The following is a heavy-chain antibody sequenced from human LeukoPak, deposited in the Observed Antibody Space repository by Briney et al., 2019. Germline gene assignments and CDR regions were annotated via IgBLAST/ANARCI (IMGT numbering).Heavy chain of an antibody. Sequence: ASVKVSCKASGYTFSNYGISWVRQAPGQGLEWMGWISAYNGNTNYVHSLQGRVTMTTDTSTSTAYMELRSLRSDDTAIYYCAREAAAGVYFEYWGQGTLVTVSS. CDR2: ISAYNGNT. J-gene: IGHJ4*02. CDR3: AREAAAGVYFEY. CDR1: GYTFSNYG. D-gene: IGHD6-13*01. V-gene: IGHV1-18*01.